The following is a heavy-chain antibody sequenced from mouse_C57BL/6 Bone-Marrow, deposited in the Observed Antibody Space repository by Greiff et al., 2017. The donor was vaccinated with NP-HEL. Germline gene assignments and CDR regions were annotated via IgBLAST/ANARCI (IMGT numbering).Heavy chain of an antibody. CDR1: GYTFTDYE. CDR2: IDPETGGT. V-gene: IGHV1-15*01. Sequence: QVQLKQSGAELVRPGASVTLSCKASGYTFTDYEMHWVKQTPVHGLEWIGAIDPETGGTAYNQKFKGKAILTADKSSSTAYMELRSLTSEDSAVYYCTRERWSYAMDYRGQGTSVTVSS. CDR3: TRERWSYAMDY. D-gene: IGHD2-3*01. J-gene: IGHJ4*01.